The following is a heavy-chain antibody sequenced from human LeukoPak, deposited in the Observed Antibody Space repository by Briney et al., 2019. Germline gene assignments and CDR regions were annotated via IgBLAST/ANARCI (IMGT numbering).Heavy chain of an antibody. Sequence: SETLSLTCAVYGGSFSGYYWSWIRQPPGKGLEWIGEINHSGSTNYNPSLKSRVTISVDTSKNQFSLKLSSVTAADTAVYYRARGHTDYYGSGSPGWGQGTLVTVSS. CDR3: ARGHTDYYGSGSPG. D-gene: IGHD3-10*01. CDR1: GGSFSGYY. J-gene: IGHJ4*02. V-gene: IGHV4-34*01. CDR2: INHSGST.